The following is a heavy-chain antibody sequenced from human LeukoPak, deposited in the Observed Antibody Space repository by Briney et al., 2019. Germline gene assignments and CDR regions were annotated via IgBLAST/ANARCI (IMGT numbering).Heavy chain of an antibody. Sequence: ASVKVSCKASGYTFTSYAMHWVRQAPGQRLEWMGWINAGNGNTKYSQKFQGRVIITRDTSASTAYMELSSLRSEDTAVYYCARDRQYYYGSGSYYNYYYGMDVWGKGTTVTVSS. J-gene: IGHJ6*04. CDR1: GYTFTSYA. D-gene: IGHD3-10*01. CDR2: INAGNGNT. CDR3: ARDRQYYYGSGSYYNYYYGMDV. V-gene: IGHV1-3*01.